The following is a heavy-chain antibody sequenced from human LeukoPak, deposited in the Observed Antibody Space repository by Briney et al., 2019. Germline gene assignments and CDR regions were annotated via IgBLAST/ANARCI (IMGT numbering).Heavy chain of an antibody. J-gene: IGHJ6*03. Sequence: GGTLRLSCAASGFTFSSYGMSWVRQAPGKGLEWVSAISGSGGSTYYADSVRGRFTISRDNAENSLYLQMNSLRDEDTAVYYCARDPYSGGYGAYYYYYMDVWGKGTTVTVSS. CDR2: ISGSGGST. CDR1: GFTFSSYG. D-gene: IGHD6-19*01. V-gene: IGHV3-23*01. CDR3: ARDPYSGGYGAYYYYYMDV.